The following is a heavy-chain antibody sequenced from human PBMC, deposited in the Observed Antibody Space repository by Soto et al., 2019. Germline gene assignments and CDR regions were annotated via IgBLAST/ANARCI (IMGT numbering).Heavy chain of an antibody. CDR2: ISGSGGST. V-gene: IGHV3-23*01. Sequence: EVQLLASGGGLVQPGGSLRLSCAASGFTFSSYAMSWVRQAPGKGLEWVSAISGSGGSTYYADSVKGRFTISRDNSKNALYLQMNSLRAEDTVVYYCAAVRGVILSFDYWGQGTLVTVSS. D-gene: IGHD3-10*01. J-gene: IGHJ4*02. CDR1: GFTFSSYA. CDR3: AAVRGVILSFDY.